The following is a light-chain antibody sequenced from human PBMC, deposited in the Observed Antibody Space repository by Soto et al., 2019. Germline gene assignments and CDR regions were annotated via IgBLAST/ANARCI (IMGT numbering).Light chain of an antibody. CDR1: NIGRKS. J-gene: IGLJ1*01. CDR3: QVWDSSSSHYV. CDR2: DDT. Sequence: SYVLTQPPSVSVAPRQTARVSCGGNNIGRKSVHWYQQKPGQAPVLVVYDDTDRPSGIPERFSGSNSGNTATLTISRVEDGDEADYYCQVWDSSSSHYVFGTGTKLTVL. V-gene: IGLV3-21*02.